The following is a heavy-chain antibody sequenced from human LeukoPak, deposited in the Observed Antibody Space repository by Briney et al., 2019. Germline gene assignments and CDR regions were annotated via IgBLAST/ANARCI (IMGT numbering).Heavy chain of an antibody. J-gene: IGHJ4*02. Sequence: GASVKVSCKASGGTFSSYAISWVRQAPGQGLEWMGGIIPIFGTTNYAQKFQGRVTFTADESTTTAYMELSSLRSEDTAVYYCARPTKYFDFWSGYPPFDYWGQGTLVTVSS. CDR1: GGTFSSYA. CDR3: ARPTKYFDFWSGYPPFDY. D-gene: IGHD3-3*01. V-gene: IGHV1-69*13. CDR2: IIPIFGTT.